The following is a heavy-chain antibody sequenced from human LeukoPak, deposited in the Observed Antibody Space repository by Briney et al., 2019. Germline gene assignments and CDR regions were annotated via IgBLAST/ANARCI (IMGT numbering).Heavy chain of an antibody. J-gene: IGHJ4*02. V-gene: IGHV4-39*02. Sequence: SETLSLTCTVSGGSISSSSYYWGWIRQPPGKGLEWIGSIYYTGATYYNPSLKSRVTVSVDTSKNQFSLKLSSVTAADTAVYYCAKEERSMPAAGRGYWGQGTLVTVSS. D-gene: IGHD6-13*01. CDR1: GGSISSSSYY. CDR2: IYYTGAT. CDR3: AKEERSMPAAGRGY.